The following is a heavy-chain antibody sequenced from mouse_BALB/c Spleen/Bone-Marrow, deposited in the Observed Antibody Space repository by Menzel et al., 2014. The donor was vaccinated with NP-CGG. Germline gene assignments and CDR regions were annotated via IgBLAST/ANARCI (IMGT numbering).Heavy chain of an antibody. CDR2: FHPYNDDT. Sequence: LMESGASVKMSCKAFGYTFTTYPIEWMKQNHGKSLEWIGNFHPYNDDTKYNKKFKDKAKLTVEKSSTTVYLELSRLTSDDSAVYFCARGGGFAYWGQGTLVTVSA. V-gene: IGHV1-47*01. CDR3: ARGGGFAY. J-gene: IGHJ3*01. CDR1: GYTFTTYP.